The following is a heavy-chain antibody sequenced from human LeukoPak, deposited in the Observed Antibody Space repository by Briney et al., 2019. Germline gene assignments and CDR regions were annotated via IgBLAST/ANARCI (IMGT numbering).Heavy chain of an antibody. CDR1: GFTFSSYA. V-gene: IGHV3-23*01. J-gene: IGHJ4*02. Sequence: PGGSLRLSCAASGFTFSSYAMSWVRQAPGKGLEWVSAISGNGGSTYYADSVKGRFTISRDNSKNTLYLQMSSLRAEDTAAYYCAKGACSGTSCSPDYWGQGTLVIVSS. CDR3: AKGACSGTSCSPDY. D-gene: IGHD2-2*01. CDR2: ISGNGGST.